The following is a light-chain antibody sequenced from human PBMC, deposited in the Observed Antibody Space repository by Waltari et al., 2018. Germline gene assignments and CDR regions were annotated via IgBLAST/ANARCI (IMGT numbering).Light chain of an antibody. CDR3: SSYSGTTAPRV. CDR2: EGT. Sequence: QPALTQPASVSGSPGQSITLSCTEASSGVGSYNLVSWYQQYPGKAPKVILYEGTKRTAGISNRFSGARAGNTASLTISGLQPDDEANYFCSSYSGTTAPRVFGGGTRLTVL. V-gene: IGLV2-23*01. CDR1: SSGVGSYNL. J-gene: IGLJ2*01.